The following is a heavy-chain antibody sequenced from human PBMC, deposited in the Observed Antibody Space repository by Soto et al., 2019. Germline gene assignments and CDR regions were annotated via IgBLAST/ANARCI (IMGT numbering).Heavy chain of an antibody. CDR1: GYTFTGHY. J-gene: IGHJ4*02. D-gene: IGHD6-13*01. V-gene: IGHV1-2*02. Sequence: ASVKVSCKASGYTFTGHYIHWVRQAPEQGPEWMGEIGPESGATRYAEKFQGRVTMTLDTSITTVYMELKNLSPDDTAVYYCAREPEGIAAALDYWGQGTLVTVSS. CDR2: IGPESGAT. CDR3: AREPEGIAAALDY.